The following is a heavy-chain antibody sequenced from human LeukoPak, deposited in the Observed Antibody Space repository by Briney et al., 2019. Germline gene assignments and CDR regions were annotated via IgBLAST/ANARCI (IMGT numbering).Heavy chain of an antibody. J-gene: IGHJ4*02. D-gene: IGHD3-10*01. V-gene: IGHV3-23*01. CDR1: GITLSNYG. CDR2: ISDSGGST. Sequence: GGSLRLSCAVSGITLSNYGMSWVRQAPGKGLEWVAGISDSGGSTNYADSVKGRFTISRDNPKNTLYLQMNSLRAEDTAVYFCAKRGIVIRAVIIVGFHKEAYYFDYWAREPWSPSPQ. CDR3: AKRGIVIRAVIIVGFHKEAYYFDY.